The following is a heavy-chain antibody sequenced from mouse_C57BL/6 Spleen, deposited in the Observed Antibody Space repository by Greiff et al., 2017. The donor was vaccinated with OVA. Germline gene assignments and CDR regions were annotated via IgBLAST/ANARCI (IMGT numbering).Heavy chain of an antibody. CDR1: GYTFTSYW. V-gene: IGHV1-50*01. Sequence: QVLLQQPGAELVKPGASVKLSCKASGYTFTSYWMQWVKQRPGQGLEWIGEIDPSDSYTNYNQKFKGKATLTVDTSSSTAYMQLSSLSTEDSAVNYEETGHYGSSKRYRDLDVWGTGTTVTVSS. J-gene: IGHJ1*03. D-gene: IGHD1-1*01. CDR2: IDPSDSYT. CDR3: ETGHYGSSKRYRDLDV.